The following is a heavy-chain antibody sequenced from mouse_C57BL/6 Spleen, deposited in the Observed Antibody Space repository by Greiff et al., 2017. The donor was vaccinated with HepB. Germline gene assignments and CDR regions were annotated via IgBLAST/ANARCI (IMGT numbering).Heavy chain of an antibody. CDR3: ADGYYDWFAY. J-gene: IGHJ3*01. V-gene: IGHV1-82*01. CDR2: IYPGDGDT. D-gene: IGHD2-3*01. Sequence: QVQLQQSGPELVKPGASVKISCKASGYAFSSSWMNWVKQRPGKGLEWIGRIYPGDGDTNYNGKFKGKATLTADKSSSTAYMQLSSLTSEDSAVYFCADGYYDWFAYWGQGTLVTVSA. CDR1: GYAFSSSW.